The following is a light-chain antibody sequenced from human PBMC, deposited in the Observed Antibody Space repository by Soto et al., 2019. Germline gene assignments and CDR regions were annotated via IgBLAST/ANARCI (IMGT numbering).Light chain of an antibody. Sequence: EIVLTQSPGTLSLSPGERATLSCRASQSVSSSYLAWYQQKPGQAPRLLIYGASSRATGIPDRFSGSGSGTDFTLTISRLEPEDFAVYYCQDYGRSSGTFGQGTKVEIK. V-gene: IGKV3-20*01. CDR2: GAS. CDR3: QDYGRSSGT. CDR1: QSVSSSY. J-gene: IGKJ1*01.